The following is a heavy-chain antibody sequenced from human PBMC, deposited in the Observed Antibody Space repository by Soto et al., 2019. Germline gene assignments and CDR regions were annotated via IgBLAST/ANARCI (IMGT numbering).Heavy chain of an antibody. CDR1: GYTFTGYY. Sequence: ASVKVSCKASGYTFTGYYIHWVRQAPGQGLEWMGWINPNSGGTNYAQKFQGWVTMTRDTSISTAYMELSRLRSDDTAVYYCARESKSYDYVWGSSSRGFDPWGQGTLVTVSS. J-gene: IGHJ5*02. D-gene: IGHD3-16*01. CDR2: INPNSGGT. V-gene: IGHV1-2*04. CDR3: ARESKSYDYVWGSSSRGFDP.